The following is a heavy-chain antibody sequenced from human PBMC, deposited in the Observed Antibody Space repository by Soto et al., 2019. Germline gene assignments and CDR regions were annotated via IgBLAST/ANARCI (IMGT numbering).Heavy chain of an antibody. CDR3: ARDSSSRIVGATQFDY. Sequence: PGGSLRLSCAASGFTFSSYSMNWVRQAPGKGLEWVSSISSSSSYIYYADSVKGRFTISRDNAKNSLYLQMNSLRAEDTAVYYCARDSSSRIVGATQFDYWGQGTLVTV. CDR2: ISSSSSYI. CDR1: GFTFSSYS. J-gene: IGHJ4*02. V-gene: IGHV3-21*01. D-gene: IGHD1-26*01.